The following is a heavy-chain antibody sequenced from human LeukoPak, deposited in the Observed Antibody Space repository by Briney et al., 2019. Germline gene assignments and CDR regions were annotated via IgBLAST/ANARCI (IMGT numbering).Heavy chain of an antibody. CDR3: ARVAGYCSGGSCRTRFDP. CDR1: GGSFSGYY. J-gene: IGHJ5*02. CDR2: INHSGST. D-gene: IGHD2-15*01. V-gene: IGHV4-34*01. Sequence: SSETLSLTCAVYGGSFSGYYWSWIRQPPGKGLEWIGEINHSGSTNYNPSLKSRVTISVDTSKNQFSLKLSSVTAADTAVYYCARVAGYCSGGSCRTRFDPWGQGTLVTVSS.